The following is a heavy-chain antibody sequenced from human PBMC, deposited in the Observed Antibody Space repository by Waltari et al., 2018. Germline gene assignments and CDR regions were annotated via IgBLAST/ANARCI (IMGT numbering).Heavy chain of an antibody. CDR1: GCSISDATYY. CDR3: ARHVRSWDGFDY. V-gene: IGHV4-39*01. D-gene: IGHD6-13*01. Sequence: QLQLQESGPGLVKPSETLSLTCTVSGCSISDATYYWGWLRQPPGKGLEWMGSSFYSGSTYYNPSLKSRVTISVDTSKNQVSLKLSSVTAADTAVYYCARHVRSWDGFDYWGQVTLVTVSS. CDR2: SFYSGST. J-gene: IGHJ4*02.